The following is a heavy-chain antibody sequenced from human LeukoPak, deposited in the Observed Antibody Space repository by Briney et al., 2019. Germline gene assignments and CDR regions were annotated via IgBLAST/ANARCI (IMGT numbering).Heavy chain of an antibody. V-gene: IGHV1-2*02. CDR2: INPNSGGT. CDR3: ARDLSYCSSTSCFPSDY. D-gene: IGHD2-2*01. J-gene: IGHJ4*02. Sequence: ASVKVSCKASGYTFTGYYMHWVRQAPGQGLEWMGWINPNSGGTNYAQKFQGRVTMTRDTSISTAYMELSRLRSDDTAVYYCARDLSYCSSTSCFPSDYWGQGTLVTVS. CDR1: GYTFTGYY.